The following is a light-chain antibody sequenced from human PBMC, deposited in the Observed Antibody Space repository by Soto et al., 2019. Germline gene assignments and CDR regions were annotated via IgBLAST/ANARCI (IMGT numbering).Light chain of an antibody. CDR2: AAS. CDR1: QIISTY. J-gene: IGKJ1*01. Sequence: DIQMTQSPSSLSASVGDRVTITCRASQIISTYLNWYQQRAGLAPRLLIYAASSLQSGVPPRFSGSGSGTDFTFTISSLQPEDIATYYCQQYDNLPRTFGQGTKVDI. CDR3: QQYDNLPRT. V-gene: IGKV1-33*01.